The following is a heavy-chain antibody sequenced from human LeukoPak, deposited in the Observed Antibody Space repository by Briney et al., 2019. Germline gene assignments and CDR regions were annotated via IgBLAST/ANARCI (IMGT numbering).Heavy chain of an antibody. Sequence: KPSQTLSLTCTVSGGSISSGDYYWSWIRQPPGKGLAWIGYIYYSGDTYYNPSLKSRVTISVDTSKNQFSLKLSSVTAADTAVYYCARAPRDTNSWYYFDYWGQGTLVSVSS. CDR3: ARAPRDTNSWYYFDY. D-gene: IGHD5-18*01. J-gene: IGHJ4*02. CDR2: IYYSGDT. V-gene: IGHV4-31*02. CDR1: GGSISSGDYY.